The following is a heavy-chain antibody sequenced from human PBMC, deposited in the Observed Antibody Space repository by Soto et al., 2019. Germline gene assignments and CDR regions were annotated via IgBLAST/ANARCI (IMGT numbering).Heavy chain of an antibody. Sequence: GASVKVSCKVSGYTLTELSMHWVRQAPGKGLEWMGGFDPEDGETIYAQKFQGRVTMTEDTSTDTAYMELSSLRSEDTAVYYCATDSSSGYYHLFDYWGQGTLVTVSS. V-gene: IGHV1-24*01. CDR1: GYTLTELS. CDR3: ATDSSSGYYHLFDY. J-gene: IGHJ4*02. CDR2: FDPEDGET. D-gene: IGHD3-22*01.